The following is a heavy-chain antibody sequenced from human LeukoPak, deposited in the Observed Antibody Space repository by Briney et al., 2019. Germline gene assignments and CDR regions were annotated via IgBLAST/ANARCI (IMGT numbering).Heavy chain of an antibody. D-gene: IGHD4-23*01. CDR3: ALLPGLGGGNSGWFDP. CDR2: ISAYNGKT. J-gene: IGHJ5*02. CDR1: GYTFTSYG. V-gene: IGHV1-18*01. Sequence: ASVKVSCKASGYTFTSYGISWVRQAPGQGLEWMGWISAYNGKTNYAQKLQGRVTMTTDTPTSTAYMELRSLRSDDTAVYYCALLPGLGGGNSGWFDPWGQGTLVTVSS.